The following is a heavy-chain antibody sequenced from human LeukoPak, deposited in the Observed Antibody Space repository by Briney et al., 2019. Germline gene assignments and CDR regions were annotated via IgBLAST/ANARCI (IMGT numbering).Heavy chain of an antibody. CDR3: ARRHGSRYYGSGSYHQRVYFIDY. V-gene: IGHV1-2*02. CDR2: INPNSRGT. J-gene: IGHJ4*02. CDR1: GYTFTAYY. D-gene: IGHD3-10*01. Sequence: ASVKVSCKASGYTFTAYYVHWVRQAPGQGLEWMGWINPNSRGTKYAQKFQGRVTMTRDTSISTAYMELSRLRSDDTAVYYCARRHGSRYYGSGSYHQRVYFIDYWGQGTLVTVSS.